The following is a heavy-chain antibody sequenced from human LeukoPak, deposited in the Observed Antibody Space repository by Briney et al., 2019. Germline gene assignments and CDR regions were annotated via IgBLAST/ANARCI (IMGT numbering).Heavy chain of an antibody. J-gene: IGHJ4*02. Sequence: GGSLRLSCAASGFTFSSYAMSWVRQAPGKGLEWVSAISGSGGSTYYADSVKGRFTISRDNSKNTLYLQMNSLRAEDTAVYYCAKADPAGYSSSWAYFDYWGQGTLVTVSS. CDR3: AKADPAGYSSSWAYFDY. CDR1: GFTFSSYA. CDR2: ISGSGGST. V-gene: IGHV3-23*01. D-gene: IGHD6-13*01.